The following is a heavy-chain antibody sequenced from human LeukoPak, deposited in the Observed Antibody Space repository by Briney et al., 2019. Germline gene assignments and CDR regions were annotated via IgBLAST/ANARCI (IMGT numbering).Heavy chain of an antibody. CDR1: GFIVSRNY. CDR2: IYDGGST. V-gene: IGHV3-66*01. CDR3: AKGGRTTVDY. J-gene: IGHJ4*02. Sequence: GGSLRLSCAASGFIVSRNYMTWVRQAPGKGLEWVSVIYDGGSTFYADSVKGRFTISRDISKNTVSLQMNNTRVEDTAVYYCAKGGRTTVDYWGQGTLVTVSS. D-gene: IGHD1-1*01.